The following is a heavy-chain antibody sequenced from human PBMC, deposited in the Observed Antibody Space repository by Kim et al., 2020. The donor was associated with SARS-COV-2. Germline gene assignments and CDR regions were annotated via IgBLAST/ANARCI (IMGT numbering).Heavy chain of an antibody. CDR1: GYTFDTYA. Sequence: ASVKVSCKASGYTFDTYALYWVRQAPGQRCEWMGWINGGNGNTRYSQNFQGRVTITRDTSASTSYMELSSLTSKDTAVYYCAREGSGSYNCLDPWGQGTLVTVSS. CDR3: AREGSGSYNCLDP. CDR2: INGGNGNT. V-gene: IGHV1-3*01. D-gene: IGHD3-10*01. J-gene: IGHJ5*02.